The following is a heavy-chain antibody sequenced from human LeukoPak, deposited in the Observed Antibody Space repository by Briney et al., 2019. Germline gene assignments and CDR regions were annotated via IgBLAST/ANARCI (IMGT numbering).Heavy chain of an antibody. D-gene: IGHD2-15*01. CDR2: IIPIFGTA. V-gene: IGHV1-69*13. J-gene: IGHJ5*02. CDR1: GYTFTSYA. Sequence: SVKVSCKASGYTFTSYAISWVRQAPGQGLEWMGGIIPIFGTANYAQKFQGRVTITADESTSTAYMELSSLRSEDTAVYYCASSHCSGGSCYDWFDPWGQGTLVTVSS. CDR3: ASSHCSGGSCYDWFDP.